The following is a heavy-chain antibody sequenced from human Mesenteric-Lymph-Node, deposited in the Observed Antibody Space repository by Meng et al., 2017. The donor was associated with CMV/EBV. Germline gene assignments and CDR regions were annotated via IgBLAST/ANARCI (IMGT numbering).Heavy chain of an antibody. CDR1: GFTFSSYS. CDR3: TTHRSGAFDI. J-gene: IGHJ3*02. V-gene: IGHV3-15*01. CDR2: IKSKTDGGTT. D-gene: IGHD1-26*01. Sequence: GESLKISCAASGFTFSSYSMNWVRQAPGKGLEWVGRIKSKTDGGTTDYAAPVKGRFTISRDDSKNTLYLQMNSLKTEDTGVYYCTTHRSGAFDIWGQGTMVTVSS.